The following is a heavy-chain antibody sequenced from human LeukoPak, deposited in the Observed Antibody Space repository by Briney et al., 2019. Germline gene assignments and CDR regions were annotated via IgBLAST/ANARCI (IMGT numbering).Heavy chain of an antibody. CDR1: GYSFTGYF. CDR3: AREPADYDILTEGVY. Sequence: VASVKVSCKASGYSFTGYFMQWVRQAPGQGLEWMGWINPNSGDTNYAQKFQGRVTMTRDTSISTAYMELSSLRSEDTAVYYCAREPADYDILTEGVYWGQGTLVTVSS. CDR2: INPNSGDT. D-gene: IGHD3-9*01. J-gene: IGHJ4*02. V-gene: IGHV1-2*02.